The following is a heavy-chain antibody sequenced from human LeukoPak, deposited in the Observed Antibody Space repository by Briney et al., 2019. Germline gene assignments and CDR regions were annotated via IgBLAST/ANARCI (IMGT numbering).Heavy chain of an antibody. Sequence: TGGSLRLSCAASGFTFSSYSMNWVRQAPGKGLEWVSSISSSSSYIYYADSVKGRFTISRDNAKNSLYLQMNSLRDEDTAVYYCARAYPPGYSSGWYFDYWGKGTLVTVSS. CDR2: ISSSSSYI. J-gene: IGHJ4*02. CDR1: GFTFSSYS. D-gene: IGHD6-19*01. CDR3: ARAYPPGYSSGWYFDY. V-gene: IGHV3-21*04.